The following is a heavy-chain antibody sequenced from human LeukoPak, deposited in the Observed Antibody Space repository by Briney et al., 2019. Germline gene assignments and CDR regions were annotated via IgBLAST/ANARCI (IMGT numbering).Heavy chain of an antibody. CDR1: GYTFTSYD. CDR2: MNPNSGNT. CDR3: ARGSAGAYYFDY. V-gene: IGHV1-8*01. D-gene: IGHD3-10*01. J-gene: IGHJ4*02. Sequence: ASVKVSCKASGYTFTSYDINWVRQATGQGLEWMGWMNPNSGNTGYAQRFQGRVTMTRNTSISTAYMELSSLRSEDTAVYYCARGSAGAYYFDYWGQGTLVTVSS.